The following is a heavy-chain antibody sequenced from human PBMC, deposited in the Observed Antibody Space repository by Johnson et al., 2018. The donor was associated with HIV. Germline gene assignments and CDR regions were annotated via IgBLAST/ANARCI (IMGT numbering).Heavy chain of an antibody. J-gene: IGHJ3*02. CDR2: IRHDGSKK. D-gene: IGHD3-10*01. CDR3: ARDPLVRGVNAFDI. Sequence: VQLVESGGGVVQPGGSLRLSCAASGFTFSNYGMHWVRQAPGKGLELVAFIRHDGSKKYYADSMKGRFTISRDNSKNTLYLQMNSLGAEDTAVYYCARDPLVRGVNAFDIWGQGTMVTVSS. V-gene: IGHV3-30*02. CDR1: GFTFSNYG.